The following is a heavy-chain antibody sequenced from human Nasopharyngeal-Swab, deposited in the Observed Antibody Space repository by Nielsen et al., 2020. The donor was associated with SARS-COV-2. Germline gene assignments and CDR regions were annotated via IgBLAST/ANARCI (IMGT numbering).Heavy chain of an antibody. CDR2: INPNSGGT. J-gene: IGHJ4*02. V-gene: IGHV1-2*02. D-gene: IGHD4-17*01. Sequence: ASVKVSCKASGYTFTGYYMHWVRQAPGQGLEWMGWINPNSGGTNYAQKFQGRVTMTRDTSISTAYMELSRLRSDDTAVYYCAREAAVTITLGYWGQGTLVTVSS. CDR1: GYTFTGYY. CDR3: AREAAVTITLGY.